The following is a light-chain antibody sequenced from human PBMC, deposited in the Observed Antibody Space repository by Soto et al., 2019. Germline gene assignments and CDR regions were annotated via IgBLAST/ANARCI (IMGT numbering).Light chain of an antibody. V-gene: IGKV1-5*01. Sequence: DIQMTQSPSTLSASVGDRVTITCRASQSISSWLAWYQQKPGKAPKLLIYDASSLESGVPSRFSGSGSGTEFTLTISSLQPDGFATYYCQQYNSYSLTFGGGTKVEIK. CDR2: DAS. CDR3: QQYNSYSLT. J-gene: IGKJ4*01. CDR1: QSISSW.